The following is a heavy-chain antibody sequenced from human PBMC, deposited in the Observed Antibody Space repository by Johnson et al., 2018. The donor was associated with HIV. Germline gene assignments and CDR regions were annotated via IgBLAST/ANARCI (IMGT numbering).Heavy chain of an antibody. CDR2: ISFDENNK. V-gene: IGHV3-30-3*01. CDR3: SKDLNYGSYLLGFDV. J-gene: IGHJ3*01. CDR1: GFTFSTYT. D-gene: IGHD3-10*01. Sequence: QVQLVESGGAVVQPGRSLRLSCAASGFTFSTYTMHWVRQAPGKGLEWVAVISFDENNKVYADSVNGRFTISRDNSKNTLFLHLNSLRTEDTAFYYFSKDLNYGSYLLGFDVWGQGTMVTVSS.